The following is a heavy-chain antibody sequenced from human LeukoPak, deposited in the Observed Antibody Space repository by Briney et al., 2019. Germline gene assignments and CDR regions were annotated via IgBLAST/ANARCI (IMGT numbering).Heavy chain of an antibody. D-gene: IGHD6-19*01. CDR1: GFTFSYYA. CDR3: ARVPLYSSGWYYFDY. Sequence: PGGSLRLSCAASGFTFSYYAMHWVRQAPGKGLEWVAVMSYDGSNKYYADSVRGRFTISRDNSKNTLYLQMHSLRAEGTAVYYCARVPLYSSGWYYFDYWGQGTLVTVSS. J-gene: IGHJ4*02. V-gene: IGHV3-30-3*01. CDR2: MSYDGSNK.